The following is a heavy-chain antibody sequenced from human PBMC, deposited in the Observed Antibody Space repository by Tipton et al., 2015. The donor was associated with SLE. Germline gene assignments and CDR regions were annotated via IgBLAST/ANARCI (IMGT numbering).Heavy chain of an antibody. CDR1: GGSISSHY. CDR3: ARDLEVADAFDI. D-gene: IGHD5-12*01. V-gene: IGHV4-59*11. J-gene: IGHJ3*02. Sequence: TLSLTCTVSGGSISSHYWSWIRQPPGKGLEWIGYIYYSGSTNYNPSLKSRVTISVDTSKNQFSLQLNSVTPEDTAVYYCARDLEVADAFDIWGQGTMVTVSS. CDR2: IYYSGST.